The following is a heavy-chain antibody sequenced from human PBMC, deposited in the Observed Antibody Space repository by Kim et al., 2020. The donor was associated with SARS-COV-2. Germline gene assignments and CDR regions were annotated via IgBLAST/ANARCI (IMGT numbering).Heavy chain of an antibody. CDR2: ISAYNGNT. CDR3: ARDPAYSSSWYFGWELQTQRLYFDY. D-gene: IGHD6-13*01. J-gene: IGHJ4*02. V-gene: IGHV1-18*01. Sequence: ASVKVSCKASGYTFTSYGISWVRQAPGQGLEWMGWISAYNGNTNYAQKLQGRVTMTTDTSTSTAYMELRSLRSDDTAVYYCARDPAYSSSWYFGWELQTQRLYFDYWGQGTLVTVSS. CDR1: GYTFTSYG.